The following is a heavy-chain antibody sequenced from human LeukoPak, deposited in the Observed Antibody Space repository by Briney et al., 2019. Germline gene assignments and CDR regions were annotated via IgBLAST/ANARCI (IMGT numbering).Heavy chain of an antibody. D-gene: IGHD3-9*01. V-gene: IGHV4-59*12. CDR3: ARARPNYDILTGYPPNYFDY. CDR1: GGSISSYY. CDR2: ISDIGSI. Sequence: PSETLSLTCTVSGGSISSYYWSWIRQPPGKGLEWIAYISDIGSINYNPSLKSRVTISLETSKNQFSLKLSSVTAADTAVYYCARARPNYDILTGYPPNYFDYWGQGTLVTVSS. J-gene: IGHJ4*02.